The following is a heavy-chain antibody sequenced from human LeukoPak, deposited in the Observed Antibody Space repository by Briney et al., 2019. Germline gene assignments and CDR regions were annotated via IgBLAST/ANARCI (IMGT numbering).Heavy chain of an antibody. V-gene: IGHV4-59*08. CDR3: ARHTTYYYDSSGYYSDAFDI. J-gene: IGHJ3*02. CDR1: GGSISSYY. D-gene: IGHD3-22*01. CDR2: IYYSGST. Sequence: ASETLSLTCTVSGGSISSYYWSWIRQPPGKGLEWIGYIYYSGSTNYNPSLKSRVTISVDTSKNQFSLKLSSVTAADTAVYYCARHTTYYYDSSGYYSDAFDIWGQGTMVTVSS.